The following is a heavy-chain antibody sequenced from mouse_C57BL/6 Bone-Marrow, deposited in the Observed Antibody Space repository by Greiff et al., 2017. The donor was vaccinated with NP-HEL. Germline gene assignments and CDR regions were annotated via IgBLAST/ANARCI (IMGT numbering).Heavy chain of an antibody. CDR1: GYTFTSYG. D-gene: IGHD1-1*01. J-gene: IGHJ1*03. Sequence: QVQLQQSGAELARPGASVKLSCKASGYTFTSYGISWVKQRTGQGLEWIGEIYPRSGNTYYNEKFKGKATLTADKSSSTAYMELRSLTSEDSAVYFCARCRYGSSYWYFDVWGTGTTVTVSS. CDR2: IYPRSGNT. CDR3: ARCRYGSSYWYFDV. V-gene: IGHV1-81*01.